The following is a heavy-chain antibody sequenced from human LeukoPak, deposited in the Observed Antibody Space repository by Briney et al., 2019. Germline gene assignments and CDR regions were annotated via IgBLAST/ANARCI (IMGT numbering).Heavy chain of an antibody. Sequence: GGSLRLSCAASGFTFSDYYMSWIRQAPGKGLEWVSYISSSGSTIYYADSVKGRFTISRDNAKNSLYLQMNSLRAEDTAVYYCARDLDSSGWYHYFDYWGQGTLVTVSS. V-gene: IGHV3-11*01. CDR2: ISSSGSTI. D-gene: IGHD6-19*01. CDR3: ARDLDSSGWYHYFDY. CDR1: GFTFSDYY. J-gene: IGHJ4*02.